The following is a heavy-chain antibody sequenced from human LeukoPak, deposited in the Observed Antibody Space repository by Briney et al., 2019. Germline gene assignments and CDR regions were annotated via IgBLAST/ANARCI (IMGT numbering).Heavy chain of an antibody. CDR3: ARDLRGQPYDY. V-gene: IGHV3-21*01. Sequence: GGSLRLSCAASGYTFSSYSMNWVRQAPGKGLEWVSSISSSSSYIYYADSVKGRFTISRDNAKNSLYLQMNSLRAEDTAVYYCARDLRGQPYDYWGQGTLVTVSS. CDR1: GYTFSSYS. J-gene: IGHJ4*02. D-gene: IGHD3-16*01. CDR2: ISSSSSYI.